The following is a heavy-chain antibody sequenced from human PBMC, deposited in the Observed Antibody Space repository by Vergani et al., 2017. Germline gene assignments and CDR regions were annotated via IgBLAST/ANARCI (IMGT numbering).Heavy chain of an antibody. V-gene: IGHV3-7*04. CDR3: ARVQYYYDSSGYYYPGAFDI. Sequence: VQLVESGGGLVQPGGSLRLSCAASGFTFSSYWMSWVRQAPGKGLEWVANIKQDGSEKYYVDSVKGRFTISRDNAKNSLYLQMNSLRAEDTAVYYCARVQYYYDSSGYYYPGAFDIWGQGTMVTVSS. D-gene: IGHD3-22*01. J-gene: IGHJ3*02. CDR2: IKQDGSEK. CDR1: GFTFSSYW.